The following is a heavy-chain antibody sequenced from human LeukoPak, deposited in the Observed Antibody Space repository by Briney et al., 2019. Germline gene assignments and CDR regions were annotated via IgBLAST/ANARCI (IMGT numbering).Heavy chain of an antibody. CDR1: GFTFSNYD. D-gene: IGHD2-15*01. CDR3: AVEGYCSGGSCYTNGFDT. Sequence: GGSLRLSCAASGFTFSNYDMHWVRQAPGRGLEWVTIISFDGSSKYYADSVKGRFTISRDNSKNTLYLQMNSLGAEDTAVYYCAVEGYCSGGSCYTNGFDTWGQGTLVTVSS. CDR2: ISFDGSSK. J-gene: IGHJ5*02. V-gene: IGHV3-30*03.